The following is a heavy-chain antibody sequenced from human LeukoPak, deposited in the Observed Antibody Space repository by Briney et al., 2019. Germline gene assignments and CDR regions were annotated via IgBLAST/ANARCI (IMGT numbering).Heavy chain of an antibody. V-gene: IGHV1-46*01. CDR3: ARGPPSSSGGSYGGGDV. CDR1: GYTFTSYY. Sequence: ASVKVSCKASGYTFTSYYMHWVRQAPGQGLEWMGIINPSGGSTSYAQKLQGRVTMTTDTSTSTAYMELRSLRSDDTAVYYCARGPPSSSGGSYGGGDVWGQGTTVTVSS. J-gene: IGHJ6*02. D-gene: IGHD2-15*01. CDR2: INPSGGST.